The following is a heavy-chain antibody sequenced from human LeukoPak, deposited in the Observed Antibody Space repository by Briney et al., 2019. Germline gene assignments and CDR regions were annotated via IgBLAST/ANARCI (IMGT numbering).Heavy chain of an antibody. CDR1: GFTFSSYG. CDR3: AKGALYCSSTSCYWGAADY. CDR2: ISYDGSNK. V-gene: IGHV3-30*18. Sequence: GGSLRLSCAASGFTFSSYGMHWVRQAPGKGLEWVAVISYDGSNKYYADSVKGRFTISRDNSKNTLYLQMNSLRAEDTAVYYCAKGALYCSSTSCYWGAADYWGQGTLVTVSS. D-gene: IGHD2-2*01. J-gene: IGHJ4*02.